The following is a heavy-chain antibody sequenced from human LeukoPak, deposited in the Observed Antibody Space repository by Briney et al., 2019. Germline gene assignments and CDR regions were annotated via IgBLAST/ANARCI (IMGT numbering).Heavy chain of an antibody. Sequence: GGSLRLSCAASGFTVSSNYMSWVRQAPGKGLEWVSVIYSGGSTYYADSVKGRFTISRDNSKNTLYLQMNSLRAGDTAVYYCARDPGIFGGDYFDYWGQGTLVTVSS. J-gene: IGHJ4*02. CDR1: GFTVSSNY. V-gene: IGHV3-53*01. CDR2: IYSGGST. CDR3: ARDPGIFGGDYFDY. D-gene: IGHD3-3*01.